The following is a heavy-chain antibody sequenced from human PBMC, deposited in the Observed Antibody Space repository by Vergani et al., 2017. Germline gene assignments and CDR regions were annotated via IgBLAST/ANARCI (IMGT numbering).Heavy chain of an antibody. V-gene: IGHV3-30*04. Sequence: QVQLVESGGGVVQPGRSLRLSCAASGFTFSSYAMHWVRQAPGKGLEWVAVISYDGSNKYYADSVKGRFTISRDNSKNTLYLQMNSLRAEDTAVYYCARDGSVGAGGGGLDYWGQGTLVTVSS. J-gene: IGHJ4*02. CDR1: GFTFSSYA. CDR2: ISYDGSNK. CDR3: ARDGSVGAGGGGLDY. D-gene: IGHD1-26*01.